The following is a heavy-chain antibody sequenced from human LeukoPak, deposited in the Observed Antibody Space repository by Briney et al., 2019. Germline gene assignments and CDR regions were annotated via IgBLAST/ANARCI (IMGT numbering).Heavy chain of an antibody. CDR1: GFSFPDYA. CDR3: AKDIGPLTYHYDTSAYSGAFDY. Sequence: AGGSLRLSCAASGFSFPDYAMHWVRQAPGKGVEWVSSISWNSGNIGYADSVKGRFTISRDNAKNSMYLQMNSLRAEDTALYYCAKDIGPLTYHYDTSAYSGAFDYWGQGILVTVSS. D-gene: IGHD3-22*01. CDR2: ISWNSGNI. V-gene: IGHV3-9*01. J-gene: IGHJ4*02.